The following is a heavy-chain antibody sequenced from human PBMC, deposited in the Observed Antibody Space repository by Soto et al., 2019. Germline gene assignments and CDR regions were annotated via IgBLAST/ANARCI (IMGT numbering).Heavy chain of an antibody. Sequence: ESVGGVVQPGRSLRLSCAASGFTFSSYGMHWVRQAPGTGLEWVAVIWYDGSNKYYADSVKGRFTISRDNSKNTLYLQMNSLRAEDTAVYYCAREGPNYYDSSGYYRKYFQHWGQGTLVTVSS. CDR1: GFTFSSYG. D-gene: IGHD3-22*01. V-gene: IGHV3-33*01. J-gene: IGHJ1*01. CDR2: IWYDGSNK. CDR3: AREGPNYYDSSGYYRKYFQH.